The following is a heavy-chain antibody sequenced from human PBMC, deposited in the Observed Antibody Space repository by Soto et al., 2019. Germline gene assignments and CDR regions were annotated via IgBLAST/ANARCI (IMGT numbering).Heavy chain of an antibody. Sequence: ASVKVSCKASGGTFSSYAISWVRQAPGQGLEWMGGIIPIFGTANYAQKFQGRVTITADESTSTAYMELSSLRSEDTAVYYCASTPLWSGYEYYYGMDVWGQGTTVTVS. D-gene: IGHD3-3*01. CDR2: IIPIFGTA. V-gene: IGHV1-69*13. CDR1: GGTFSSYA. J-gene: IGHJ6*02. CDR3: ASTPLWSGYEYYYGMDV.